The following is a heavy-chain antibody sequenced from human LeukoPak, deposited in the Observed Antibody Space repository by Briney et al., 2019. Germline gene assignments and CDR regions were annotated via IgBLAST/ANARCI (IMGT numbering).Heavy chain of an antibody. CDR3: ARDDRAMARGVPEY. J-gene: IGHJ4*02. V-gene: IGHV3-7*03. CDR2: IKQDGSEK. Sequence: GGSLRLSCAASGFTFSSYWMTWVRQAPGKGLEWVANIKQDGSEKYYVDSMKGRFAISRDNTKNSLYLQMSSLRVEDTAVYYCARDDRAMARGVPEYWGQGTLVTVSS. D-gene: IGHD3-10*01. CDR1: GFTFSSYW.